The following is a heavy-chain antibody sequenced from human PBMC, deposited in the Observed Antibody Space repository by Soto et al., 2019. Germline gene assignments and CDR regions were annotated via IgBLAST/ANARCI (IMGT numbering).Heavy chain of an antibody. V-gene: IGHV3-30*18. D-gene: IGHD3-10*01. J-gene: IGHJ4*02. CDR1: GFTFSSYG. CDR2: ISYDGSNK. CDR3: AKDLGYGSGSYKDY. Sequence: GGSLRLSCAASGFTFSSYGMHWVRQAPGKGLEWVAVISYDGSNKYYADSVKGRFTISRDNSKNTLYLQMNSLRAEDTAVYYCAKDLGYGSGSYKDYWGQGTLVTVSS.